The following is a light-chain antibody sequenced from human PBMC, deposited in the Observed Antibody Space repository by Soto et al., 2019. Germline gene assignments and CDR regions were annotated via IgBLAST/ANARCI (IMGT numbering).Light chain of an antibody. CDR3: SSFTSSASLEV. CDR1: SSDVGGYNY. CDR2: EVT. J-gene: IGLJ3*02. V-gene: IGLV2-14*01. Sequence: QSALTQPASVSGSPGQSITISCTGTSSDVGGYNYVSWYQLHPGKAPKLIIYEVTNQPSGVSNRFSGSKSGNTASLTISGLQAEDEADYYCSSFTSSASLEVFGGGTKLTVL.